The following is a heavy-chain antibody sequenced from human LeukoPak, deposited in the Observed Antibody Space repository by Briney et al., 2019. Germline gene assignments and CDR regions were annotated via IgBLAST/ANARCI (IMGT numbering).Heavy chain of an antibody. Sequence: GGSLRLSCAASGFTFSSYAMSWVRQAPGKGLEWVSAISGSGGSTYYADSVKGRFTISRDNSKNTLYLQMNSLRAEDTAVYYCARDVPHSSGWYEGAFDIWGQGTMVTVSS. J-gene: IGHJ3*02. D-gene: IGHD6-19*01. CDR2: ISGSGGST. CDR1: GFTFSSYA. CDR3: ARDVPHSSGWYEGAFDI. V-gene: IGHV3-23*01.